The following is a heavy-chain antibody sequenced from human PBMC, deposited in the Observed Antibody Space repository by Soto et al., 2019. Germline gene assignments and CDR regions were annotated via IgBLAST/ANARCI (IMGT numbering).Heavy chain of an antibody. J-gene: IGHJ4*02. D-gene: IGHD2-8*02. V-gene: IGHV1-18*01. CDR2: ISAYNGNT. CDR3: ARDRSLLVPIDY. CDR1: GGTFTSYG. Sequence: ASVKVSCKASGGTFTSYGISWVRQAPGQGLEWMGWISAYNGNTNYAQKLQGRVTMTTDTSTSTAYMELRSLRSNDTAVYYCARDRSLLVPIDYWGQGTLVTVSS.